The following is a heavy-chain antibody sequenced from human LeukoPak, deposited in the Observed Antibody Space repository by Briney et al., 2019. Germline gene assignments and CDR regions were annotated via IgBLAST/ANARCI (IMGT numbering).Heavy chain of an antibody. D-gene: IGHD6-19*01. CDR1: GLTFSRDW. CDR3: ATYRSLNTREFQY. CDR2: IRQDGGET. V-gene: IGHV3-7*01. J-gene: IGHJ1*01. Sequence: GGSLRLSCEASGLTFSRDWMGWVRQAPGKGLEWVANIRQDGGETYYGDSVKGRFIISRDNAKNSLFLQMNRLRAEDTAVYYCATYRSLNTREFQYWGQGTLVTVSP.